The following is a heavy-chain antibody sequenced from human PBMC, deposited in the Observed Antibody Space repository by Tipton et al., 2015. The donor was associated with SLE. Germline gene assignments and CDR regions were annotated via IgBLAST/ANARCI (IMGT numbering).Heavy chain of an antibody. D-gene: IGHD4/OR15-4a*01. Sequence: TLSLTCGVYGASFSGYYWNWIRQPPGKGLEWIGEINESGSSKYNPSLKSGVTISIDTSKSQFSPKVSSMTAADTAVYYCARGDYPYGMDVWGQGTMVTVSS. V-gene: IGHV4-34*01. CDR3: ARGDYPYGMDV. CDR1: GASFSGYY. J-gene: IGHJ6*02. CDR2: INESGSS.